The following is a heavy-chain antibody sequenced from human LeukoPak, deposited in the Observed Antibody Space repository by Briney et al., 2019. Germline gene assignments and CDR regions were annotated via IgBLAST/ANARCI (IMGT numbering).Heavy chain of an antibody. Sequence: GGSLRLSCAASGYTLRNYAMSWVRQAPGKGLEWVSSISGSGGSTQYADSVQGRFAISRDNSKNTLYLQMNSLRAEDTAVYFCARDPNGDYIGAFDMWGRGTMVSVSS. D-gene: IGHD4-17*01. CDR3: ARDPNGDYIGAFDM. CDR2: ISGSGGST. V-gene: IGHV3-23*01. J-gene: IGHJ3*02. CDR1: GYTLRNYA.